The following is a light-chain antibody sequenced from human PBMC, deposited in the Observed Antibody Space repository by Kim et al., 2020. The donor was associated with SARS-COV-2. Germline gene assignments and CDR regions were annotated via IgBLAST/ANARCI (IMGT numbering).Light chain of an antibody. J-gene: IGLJ2*01. V-gene: IGLV1-44*01. CDR2: ANN. CDR1: SSNIGSNT. CDR3: AAWDDSLNAVV. Sequence: VLTQPPSASGTPGQRVAISCFGSSSNIGSNTVNWYQLLPGTAPKLLIYANNQRPSGVPDRFSGSKSGTSASLAISGLQSEDEADYYCAAWDDSLNAVVFGGGTQLTVL.